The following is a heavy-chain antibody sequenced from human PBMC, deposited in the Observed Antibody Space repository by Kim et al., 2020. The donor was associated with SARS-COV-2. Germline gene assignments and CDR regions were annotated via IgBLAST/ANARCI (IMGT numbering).Heavy chain of an antibody. D-gene: IGHD2-2*01. CDR2: ISAYNGNT. J-gene: IGHJ6*02. V-gene: IGHV1-18*04. CDR3: ARDLALYCSSTSCYRYGMDV. CDR1: GYTFTSYG. Sequence: ASVKVSCKASGYTFTSYGISWVRQAPGQGLEWMGWISAYNGNTNYAQKLQGRVTMTTDTSTSTAYMELRSLRSDDTAVYYCARDLALYCSSTSCYRYGMDVWGQGTTVTVSS.